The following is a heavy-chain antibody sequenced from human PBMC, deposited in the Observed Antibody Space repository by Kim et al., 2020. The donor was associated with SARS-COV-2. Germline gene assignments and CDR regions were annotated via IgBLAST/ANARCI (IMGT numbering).Heavy chain of an antibody. D-gene: IGHD3-22*01. CDR3: ARGFNTMIVVVIKPYYYYGMDV. Sequence: SETLSLTCAVYGGSFSGYYWSWIRQPPGKGLEWIWEINNSGSTNYNPSLKSRVTISVDTSKNQFSLKLSSVTAADTAVYYCARGFNTMIVVVIKPYYYYGMDVWGQGTTVTVSS. CDR2: INNSGST. V-gene: IGHV4-34*01. J-gene: IGHJ6*02. CDR1: GGSFSGYY.